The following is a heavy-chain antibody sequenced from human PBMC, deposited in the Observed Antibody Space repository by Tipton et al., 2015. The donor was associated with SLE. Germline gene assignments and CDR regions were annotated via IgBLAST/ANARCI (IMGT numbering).Heavy chain of an antibody. V-gene: IGHV4-38-2*01. J-gene: IGHJ4*02. D-gene: IGHD6-25*01. CDR3: ARQDLGRAATLTFDI. Sequence: TLSLTCAVSGFSITNDYYWGWIRQPPGRGLEWIGSIYRSGHTHYNPSLKSRLTMSIDTSKNQFSLKLSSVTAADTAVYFCARQDLGRAATLTFDIWGLGTLVTVSS. CDR2: IYRSGHT. CDR1: GFSITNDYY.